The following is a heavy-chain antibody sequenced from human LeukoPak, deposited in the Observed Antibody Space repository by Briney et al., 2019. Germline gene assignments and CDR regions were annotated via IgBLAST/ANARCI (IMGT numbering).Heavy chain of an antibody. Sequence: PGGSLRLSCAASGFAFSDYYMSWIRQAPGKGLEWVSFISSSGSTIYYADSVKGRFTISRDNAKNSLYLQMNSLRAEDTAVYYCARDGISGSYTLFDYWGQGTLVTVSS. V-gene: IGHV3-11*01. CDR3: ARDGISGSYTLFDY. CDR2: ISSSGSTI. J-gene: IGHJ4*02. CDR1: GFAFSDYY. D-gene: IGHD3-10*01.